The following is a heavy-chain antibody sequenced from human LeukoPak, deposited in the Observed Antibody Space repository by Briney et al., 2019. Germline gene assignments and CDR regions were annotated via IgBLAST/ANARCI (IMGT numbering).Heavy chain of an antibody. V-gene: IGHV3-23*01. D-gene: IGHD6-13*01. J-gene: IGHJ4*02. CDR2: IGDNGGDT. CDR3: AKGYSSSWRGLDY. Sequence: GGSLRLSCAASGFTFNNYAMSWVRQAPGKGLEWVSAIGDNGGDTKYAVSVKGRFTISRDNSKNTLYLQMNSLRAEDTAVYYCAKGYSSSWRGLDYWGQGTLVTVSS. CDR1: GFTFNNYA.